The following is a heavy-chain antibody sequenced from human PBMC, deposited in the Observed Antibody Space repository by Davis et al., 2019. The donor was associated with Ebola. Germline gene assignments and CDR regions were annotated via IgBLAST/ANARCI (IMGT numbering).Heavy chain of an antibody. CDR1: GASTSSYC. Sequence: SETLSLTCTVPGASTSSYCWSWIRQRPGEGLEWIGCSYYSGSADYNPSLRSRVHISVGTSNNQFSLNLSSVTAADTAVYYCARLWGLQPHYWYFDVWGRGTLVTVSS. CDR2: SYYSGSA. D-gene: IGHD1-14*01. V-gene: IGHV4-59*08. J-gene: IGHJ2*01. CDR3: ARLWGLQPHYWYFDV.